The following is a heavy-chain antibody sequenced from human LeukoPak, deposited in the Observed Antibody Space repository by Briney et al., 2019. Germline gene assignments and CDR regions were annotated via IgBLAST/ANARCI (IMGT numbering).Heavy chain of an antibody. D-gene: IGHD6-6*01. V-gene: IGHV1-18*01. CDR3: ARVEYSSSSRHYYYYYYMDV. Sequence: ASVEVSCKASGYTFTSYGISWVRQAPGQGLEWMGWISAYNGNTNYAQKLQGRVTMTTDTSTSTAYMELRSLRSDDTAVYYCARVEYSSSSRHYYYYYYMDVWGKGTTVTVSS. CDR2: ISAYNGNT. CDR1: GYTFTSYG. J-gene: IGHJ6*03.